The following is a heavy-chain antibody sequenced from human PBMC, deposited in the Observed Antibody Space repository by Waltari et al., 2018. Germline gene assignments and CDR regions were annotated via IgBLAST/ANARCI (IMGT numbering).Heavy chain of an antibody. CDR3: ARYIVGTMVDY. V-gene: IGHV4-39*01. J-gene: IGHJ4*02. Sequence: QLELQESGPGLVKPSETLSLTCIVSGASIRISSRDYWGWIRQPPGKGLEWIGSIYSGGATHYNPSLTSRVTLSVDTSKNQFSLRLRSVTAADTAVYYCARYIVGTMVDYWSPGTLVTVSS. D-gene: IGHD2-21*01. CDR2: IYSGGAT. CDR1: GASIRISSRDY.